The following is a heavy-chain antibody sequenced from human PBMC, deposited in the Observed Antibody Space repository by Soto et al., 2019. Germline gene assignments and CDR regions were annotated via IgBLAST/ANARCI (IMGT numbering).Heavy chain of an antibody. CDR3: ARLGIVVVPAAMPRTGDHYYYYYMDV. CDR2: MNPNSGNT. V-gene: IGHV1-8*01. J-gene: IGHJ6*03. CDR1: GYTFTSYD. Sequence: QVQLVQSGAEVKKPGASVKVSCKASGYTFTSYDINWLRQATGQGLEWMGWMNPNSGNTGYAQKFQGRVTMTRNTSISTAYMELSSLRSEDTAVYYCARLGIVVVPAAMPRTGDHYYYYYMDVWGKGTTVTVSS. D-gene: IGHD2-2*01.